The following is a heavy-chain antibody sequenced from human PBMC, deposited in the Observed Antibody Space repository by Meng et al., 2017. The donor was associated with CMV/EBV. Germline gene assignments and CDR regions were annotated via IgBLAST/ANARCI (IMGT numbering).Heavy chain of an antibody. D-gene: IGHD2-2*01. J-gene: IGHJ4*02. Sequence: SVKVSCKASGGTFSSYAISWVRQAPGQGLEWMGGVIPIFGTANYAQKFQGRVTITTDESTSTAYMELSSLRSEDTAVYYCARWGYCSSTSCTRGYFDYWGQGTLVTVSS. CDR3: ARWGYCSSTSCTRGYFDY. V-gene: IGHV1-69*05. CDR2: VIPIFGTA. CDR1: GGTFSSYA.